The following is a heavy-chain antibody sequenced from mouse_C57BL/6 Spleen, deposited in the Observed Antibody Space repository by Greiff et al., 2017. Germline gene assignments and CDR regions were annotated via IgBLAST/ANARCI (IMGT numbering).Heavy chain of an antibody. Sequence: EVQLQQSGPELVKPGASVKISCKASGYSFTGYYMNWVKQSPEQSLEWIGEINPSTGGTTYNQKFKAKATLTVDKSSSTAYMQLKSLTSEDSAVYSTAKNYVLDYWGQGTSVTVSS. D-gene: IGHD1-1*01. CDR3: AKNYVLDY. J-gene: IGHJ4*01. CDR1: GYSFTGYY. CDR2: INPSTGGT. V-gene: IGHV1-42*01.